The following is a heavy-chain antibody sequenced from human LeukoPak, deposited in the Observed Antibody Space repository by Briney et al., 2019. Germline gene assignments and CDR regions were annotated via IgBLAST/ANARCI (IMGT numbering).Heavy chain of an antibody. CDR1: GGSISSGGYS. CDR2: IYYSGST. CDR3: ARDGYYYDGSDSWGRSLVLFPFDY. J-gene: IGHJ4*02. Sequence: PSETLSLTCAVSGGSISSGGYSWSWIRQPPGKGLEWIGYIYYSGSTYYNPSLKSRATISVDTSKNQFSLKLSSVTAADTAVYYCARDGYYYDGSDSWGRSLVLFPFDYWGQGTLVTVSS. V-gene: IGHV4-30-4*07. D-gene: IGHD3-22*01.